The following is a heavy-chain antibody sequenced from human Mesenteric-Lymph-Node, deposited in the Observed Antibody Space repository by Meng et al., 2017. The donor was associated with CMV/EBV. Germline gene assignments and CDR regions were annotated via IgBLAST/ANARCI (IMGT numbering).Heavy chain of an antibody. D-gene: IGHD2-21*02. CDR3: AREVTSPYCFDY. J-gene: IGHJ4*02. V-gene: IGHV4-59*01. CDR2: IYSSGTT. Sequence: SETLSLTCAVSGASISNNYWSWIRQSPGKGLEWIGYIYSSGTTNYNPSFKSRVAMSVDTSKNQFTLNLKSVTAADTALYYCAREVTSPYCFDYWGQGTLVTVSS. CDR1: GASISNNY.